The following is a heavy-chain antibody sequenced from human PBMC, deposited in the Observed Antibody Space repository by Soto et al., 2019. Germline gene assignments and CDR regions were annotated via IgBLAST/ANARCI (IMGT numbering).Heavy chain of an antibody. J-gene: IGHJ3*02. D-gene: IGHD5-18*01. CDR1: GGSFSGYY. V-gene: IGHV4-34*01. CDR3: ARRGYSYGFRAFDI. CDR2: INHSGST. Sequence: QVQLQQWGAGLLKPSETLSLTCAVYGGSFSGYYWSWIRQPPGKGLEWIGEINHSGSTNYNPSLKSRVTISVDTSKSQFSLKLSSVTAADTAVYYCARRGYSYGFRAFDIWGQGTMVTVSS.